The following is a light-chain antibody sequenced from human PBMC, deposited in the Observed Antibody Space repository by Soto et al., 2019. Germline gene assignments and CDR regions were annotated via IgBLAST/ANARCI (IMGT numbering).Light chain of an antibody. CDR1: QSVSSSY. J-gene: IGKJ1*01. V-gene: IGKV3-20*01. CDR3: QQYGSSPT. CDR2: GAS. Sequence: EIVLTQSPGTLSLSPGERATLSCRASQSVSSSYLAWYQQTPGQAPRLLIYGASSRATGIPDRFSGSGSGTYFTLTISRLEHEDLAVYYRQQYGSSPTFGQGTKVEIK.